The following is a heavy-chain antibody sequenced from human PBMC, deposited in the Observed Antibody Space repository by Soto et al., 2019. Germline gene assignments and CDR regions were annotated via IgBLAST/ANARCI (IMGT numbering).Heavy chain of an antibody. V-gene: IGHV3-30*18. D-gene: IGHD6-19*01. J-gene: IGHJ4*02. CDR1: GFTFSSYG. Sequence: QVQLVESGGGVVQPGRSLRLSCAASGFTFSSYGMHWVRQAPGKGLEWVAVISYDGSNKYYADSVKGRFTISRDNSKNTLYLQMNSLRAEDTAVYYCAKRRTRGDSSGWYFDYWGQGTLVTVSA. CDR2: ISYDGSNK. CDR3: AKRRTRGDSSGWYFDY.